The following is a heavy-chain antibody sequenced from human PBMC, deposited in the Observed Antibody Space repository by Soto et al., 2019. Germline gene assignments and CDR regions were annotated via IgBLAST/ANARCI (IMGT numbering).Heavy chain of an antibody. CDR2: INHSGST. CDR1: GGSFSGYY. Sequence: ASETLSLTCAVYGGSFSGYYWSWIRQPPGKGLEWIGEINHSGSTNYNPSLKSRVTISVDTSKNQFSLKLSSVTAADTAVYYCAREGRSSGWFYYYYGMDVWGQGTTVTVSS. V-gene: IGHV4-34*01. D-gene: IGHD6-19*01. J-gene: IGHJ6*02. CDR3: AREGRSSGWFYYYYGMDV.